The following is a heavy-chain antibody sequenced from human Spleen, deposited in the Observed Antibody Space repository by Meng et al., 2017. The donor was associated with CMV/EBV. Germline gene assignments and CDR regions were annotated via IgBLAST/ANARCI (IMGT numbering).Heavy chain of an antibody. CDR3: AKNQISGVVLDAFDV. CDR1: GFPFSAFA. V-gene: IGHV3-23*01. J-gene: IGHJ3*01. CDR2: VIASGATT. D-gene: IGHD3-3*01. Sequence: GGPLRLSCEASGFPFSAFAMTWARQAPGQGLEWVATVIASGATTYSADSVKGRFTVSRDNSKNIMFLQMSSLSTEDTAIYYCAKNQISGVVLDAFDVWGQGTMVTVSS.